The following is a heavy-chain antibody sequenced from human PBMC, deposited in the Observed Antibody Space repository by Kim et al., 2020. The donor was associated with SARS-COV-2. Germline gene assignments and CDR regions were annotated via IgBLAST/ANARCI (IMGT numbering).Heavy chain of an antibody. CDR3: ARGGMDV. J-gene: IGHJ6*02. Sequence: GGSLRLSCAAPGFTFSSYWMSWVRQAPGKGLEWVANIKQDGSEKYYVDSVKGRFTISRDNAKNSLYLQMNSLRAEDTAVYYCARGGMDVWGQGTTVTVSS. CDR2: IKQDGSEK. CDR1: GFTFSSYW. V-gene: IGHV3-7*03.